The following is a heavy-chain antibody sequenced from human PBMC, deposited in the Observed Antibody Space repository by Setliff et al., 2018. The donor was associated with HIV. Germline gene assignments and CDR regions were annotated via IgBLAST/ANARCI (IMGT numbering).Heavy chain of an antibody. CDR2: IYDVGVT. V-gene: IGHV4-59*08. Sequence: SETLSLTCTVSGGPLRTFHWTWLRQAPGKGLEWLGHIYDVGVTNYNPSLKNRVTISLDASQTRCSLTLASVTATDTAVYFCAKRRGSGTLYDAFDPWGQGILVTVSS. CDR1: GGPLRTFH. CDR3: AKRRGSGTLYDAFDP. J-gene: IGHJ5*02. D-gene: IGHD3-10*01.